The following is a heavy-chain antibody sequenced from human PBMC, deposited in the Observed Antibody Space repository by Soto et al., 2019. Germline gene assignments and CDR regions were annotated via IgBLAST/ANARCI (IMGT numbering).Heavy chain of an antibody. J-gene: IGHJ2*01. V-gene: IGHV1-69*08. CDR1: GGTFSSYT. CDR3: ARDLDWYFDL. CDR2: IIPILGIA. Sequence: QVQLVQSGAEVKKPGSSVKVSCKASGGTFSSYTISWVRQAPGQGLEWMGRIIPILGIANYAQKFQGRVTNTADKSTRTAYMELSSLRSEDTAVYYCARDLDWYFDLWGRGTLVTVSS.